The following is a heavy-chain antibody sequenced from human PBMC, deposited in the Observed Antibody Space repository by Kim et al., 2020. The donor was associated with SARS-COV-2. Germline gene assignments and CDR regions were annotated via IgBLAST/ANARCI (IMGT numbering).Heavy chain of an antibody. CDR3: ARGGGTSGIQLFGCAVHWFDP. CDR1: GYTFTSYD. Sequence: ASVKVSCKASGYTFTSYDINWVRQATGQGLEWMGWMNPNSGNTGYAQKFQGRVTMTMNTSISTPYMKLSSQRSEDTAVYYCARGGGTSGIQLFGCAVHWFDPWGKGTLVTVSS. J-gene: IGHJ5*02. D-gene: IGHD5-18*01. CDR2: MNPNSGNT. V-gene: IGHV1-8*01.